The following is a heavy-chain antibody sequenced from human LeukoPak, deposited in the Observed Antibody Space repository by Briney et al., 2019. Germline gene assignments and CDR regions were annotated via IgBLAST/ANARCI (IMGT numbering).Heavy chain of an antibody. CDR2: INPSGGST. V-gene: IGHV1-46*01. Sequence: ASVTVSCKASGYTFTSYYMHWVRQAPGQGLEWMGIINPSGGSTSYAQKFQGRVTMTRDTSTSTAYMELSSLRSEDTAVYYCASDSIAAAGTLLDYWGQGTLVTVSS. J-gene: IGHJ4*02. CDR3: ASDSIAAAGTLLDY. CDR1: GYTFTSYY. D-gene: IGHD6-13*01.